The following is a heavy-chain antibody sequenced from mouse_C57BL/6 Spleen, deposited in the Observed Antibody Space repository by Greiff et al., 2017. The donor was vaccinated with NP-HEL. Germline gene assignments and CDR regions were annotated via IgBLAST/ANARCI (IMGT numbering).Heavy chain of an antibody. CDR1: GYTFTDYN. CDR2: INPNNGGT. J-gene: IGHJ4*01. D-gene: IGHD1-1*01. Sequence: EVQLQQSGPELVKPGASVKIPCKASGYTFTDYNMDWVKQSHGKSLEWIGDINPNNGGTIYNQKFKGKATLTVDKSSSTAYMELRSLTSEDTAVYYCARGGTTVVASYYYAMDYWGQGTSVTVSS. CDR3: ARGGTTVVASYYYAMDY. V-gene: IGHV1-18*01.